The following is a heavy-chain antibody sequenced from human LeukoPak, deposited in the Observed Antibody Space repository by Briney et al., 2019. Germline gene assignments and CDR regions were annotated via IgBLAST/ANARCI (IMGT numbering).Heavy chain of an antibody. CDR2: ICYDGSNK. V-gene: IGHV3-33*01. CDR3: ARDALISVGDSSGYSL. J-gene: IGHJ4*02. CDR1: GFTFSSYG. Sequence: GGSLRLSCAASGFTFSSYGMHWVRQAPGKGLEWVAVICYDGSNKYYADSVKGRFTISRDNSKNTLYLQMNSLRAEDTAVYYCARDALISVGDSSGYSLWGQGTLVTVSS. D-gene: IGHD3-22*01.